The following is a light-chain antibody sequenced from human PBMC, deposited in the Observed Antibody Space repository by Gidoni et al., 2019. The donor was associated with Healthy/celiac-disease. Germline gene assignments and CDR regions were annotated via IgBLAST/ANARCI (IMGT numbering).Light chain of an antibody. J-gene: IGLJ2*01. Sequence: QSALTQPASVSGSPGQSITLSCTGTSSDVGSYNLVSWYQQHPGKAPKPMIYEVSKRPSGVSNRFSGSKSGNTASLTISGLQAEDEADYYCCSYAGSSTVVFGGGTKLTVL. CDR2: EVS. CDR3: CSYAGSSTVV. V-gene: IGLV2-23*02. CDR1: SSDVGSYNL.